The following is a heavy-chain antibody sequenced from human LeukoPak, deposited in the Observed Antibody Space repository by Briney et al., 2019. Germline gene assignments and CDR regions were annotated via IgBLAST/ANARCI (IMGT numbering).Heavy chain of an antibody. CDR1: GFTFTNYA. CDR3: AREIQLGY. V-gene: IGHV3-23*01. CDR2: ISASGVMT. Sequence: GGSLRLSCAASGFTFTNYAMTWVRQAPGKGLEWVSSISASGVMTYYADSVKGRFTVSRDNAKNSLYLQMNSLRAEDTAVYYCAREIQLGYWGQGTLVTVSS. D-gene: IGHD5-18*01. J-gene: IGHJ4*02.